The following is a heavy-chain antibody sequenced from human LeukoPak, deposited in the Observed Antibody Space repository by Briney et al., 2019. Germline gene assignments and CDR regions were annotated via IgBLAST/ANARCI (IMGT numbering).Heavy chain of an antibody. J-gene: IGHJ4*02. CDR1: GFTFSSYA. CDR3: AREVVVRYFDWLLFSPVYFDY. V-gene: IGHV3-23*01. CDR2: ISGSGGST. Sequence: GGSLRLSCAASGFTFSSYAMSWVRQAPGKGLEWVSAISGSGGSTYYADSVKGRFTISRDNSKNTLYLQMNSLRAEDTAVYYCAREVVVRYFDWLLFSPVYFDYWGQGTLVTVSS. D-gene: IGHD3-9*01.